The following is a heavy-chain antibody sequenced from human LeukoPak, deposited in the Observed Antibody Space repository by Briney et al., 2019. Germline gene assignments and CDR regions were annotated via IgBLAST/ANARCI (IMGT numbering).Heavy chain of an antibody. CDR3: AKDGWVANINWFDP. J-gene: IGHJ5*02. Sequence: GGSLRLSCAASGFTFSRYAMSWVRQAPGKGLEWVSVISGSGDSTYYADSVKGRFTISRDNSKNTLYLQMNSLRAEDTAVYYCAKDGWVANINWFDPWGQGTLVTVSS. CDR1: GFTFSRYA. V-gene: IGHV3-23*01. D-gene: IGHD2-15*01. CDR2: ISGSGDST.